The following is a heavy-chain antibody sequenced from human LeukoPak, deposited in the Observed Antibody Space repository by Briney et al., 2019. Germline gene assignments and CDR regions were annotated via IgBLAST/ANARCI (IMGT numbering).Heavy chain of an antibody. J-gene: IGHJ4*02. V-gene: IGHV4-34*01. CDR1: GGSLSNYY. D-gene: IGHD5-24*01. CDR3: ARDNSGYNRGVFDY. CDR2: INHSGST. Sequence: SETLSLTCTVSGGSLSNYYWSWIRQPPGKGLEWIGEINHSGSTNYNSSLKSRVTISVDTSKNQFSLKLSSVTAADTAVYYCARDNSGYNRGVFDYWGQGTLVTVSS.